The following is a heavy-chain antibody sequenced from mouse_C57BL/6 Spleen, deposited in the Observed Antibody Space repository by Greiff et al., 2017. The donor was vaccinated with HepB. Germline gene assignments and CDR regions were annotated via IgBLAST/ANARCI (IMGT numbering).Heavy chain of an antibody. CDR2: IDPSDSYT. Sequence: QVQLQQPGAELVMPGASVKLSCKASGYTFTSYWMHWVKQRPGQGLEWIGEIDPSDSYTNYNQKFKGKSTLTVDKSSSTAYMQLSSLTSEDSAVYYCARRGLPMVEGNYWYFDVWGTGTTVTVSS. J-gene: IGHJ1*03. D-gene: IGHD2-1*01. CDR3: ARRGLPMVEGNYWYFDV. CDR1: GYTFTSYW. V-gene: IGHV1-69*01.